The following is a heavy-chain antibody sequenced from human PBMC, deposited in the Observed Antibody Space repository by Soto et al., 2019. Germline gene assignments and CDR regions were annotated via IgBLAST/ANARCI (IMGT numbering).Heavy chain of an antibody. CDR3: ARGCSGGSCYYYGVDV. CDR1: GFTFSSYW. CDR2: INSDGSST. D-gene: IGHD2-15*01. Sequence: GGSLRLSCAASGFTFSSYWMHWVRQAPGKGLVWVSRINSDGSSTSYADSVKGRFTISRDNAKNTLYLQMNSLRAEDTAVYYCARGCSGGSCYYYGVDVWGQGTTVTVSS. J-gene: IGHJ6*02. V-gene: IGHV3-74*01.